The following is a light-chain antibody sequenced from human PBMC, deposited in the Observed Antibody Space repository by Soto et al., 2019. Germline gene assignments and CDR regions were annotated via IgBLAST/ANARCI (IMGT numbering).Light chain of an antibody. CDR2: GAS. V-gene: IGKV3-20*01. J-gene: IGKJ2*01. CDR3: QHYGSSPYT. Sequence: EIVLTQSPGTLSLSPGERATLSCRASQSVSSSYLAWYQQKPGQAPTLLIYGASSRATGIPDRFSGSGSGTDFTLTISRLEPEDLAVYYCQHYGSSPYTFGQGTKLEI. CDR1: QSVSSSY.